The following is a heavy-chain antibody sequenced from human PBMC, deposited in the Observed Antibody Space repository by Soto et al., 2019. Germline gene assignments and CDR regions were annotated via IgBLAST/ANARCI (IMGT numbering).Heavy chain of an antibody. Sequence: SVKVSCKASGGTFSSYTISWVRQAPGQGLEWMGRIIPILGIANYAQKFQGRVTITADKSTSTAYMELSSLRSEDTAVYYCANAYYDILTGYSGPFDIWGQGTMVTVSS. CDR2: IIPILGIA. CDR1: GGTFSSYT. D-gene: IGHD3-9*01. J-gene: IGHJ3*02. V-gene: IGHV1-69*02. CDR3: ANAYYDILTGYSGPFDI.